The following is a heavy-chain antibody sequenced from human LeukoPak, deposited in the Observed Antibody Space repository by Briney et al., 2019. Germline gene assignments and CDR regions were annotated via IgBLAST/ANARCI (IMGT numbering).Heavy chain of an antibody. CDR3: ARPTLGATRGLDY. V-gene: IGHV4-39*01. J-gene: IGHJ4*02. CDR2: IYYSGST. D-gene: IGHD1-26*01. CDR1: GGSISSSSYY. Sequence: SETLSLTCTVSGGSISSSSYYWAWIRQPPGKGPEWIGSIYYSGSTYYNPSLKSRVTISVGTSKNQFSLKLSSVTAADTAVYYCARPTLGATRGLDYWGQGTLVTVSS.